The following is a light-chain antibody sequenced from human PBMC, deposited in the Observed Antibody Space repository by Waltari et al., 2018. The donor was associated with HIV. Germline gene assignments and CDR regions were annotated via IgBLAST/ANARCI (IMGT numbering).Light chain of an antibody. V-gene: IGKV4-1*01. CDR1: QSVLSNSNNKNY. CDR3: QQYYSTPLT. Sequence: DIVMTQSPDSLAVSLGERATINCKSSQSVLSNSNNKNYLAWYQQTSGQSPKLLIYCASTRESGVPDRFSGSGSGTDFSLSISSLQAEDVAVYYCQQYYSTPLTFGGGTKVEIK. J-gene: IGKJ4*01. CDR2: CAS.